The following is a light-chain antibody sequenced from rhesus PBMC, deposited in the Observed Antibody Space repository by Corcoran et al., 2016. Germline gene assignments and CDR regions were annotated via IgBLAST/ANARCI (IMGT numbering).Light chain of an antibody. V-gene: IGLV2-13*03. CDR2: EVS. J-gene: IGLJ1*01. Sequence: QAAPTQSPSVSGSPGQSVTISCTGTSSDIGGYDRVSWYQQYPGKAPKLMIFEVSEWPSGVSDRFSGSKSGNTASLTISGLQAEDEADYYCSSYVSSSTFYIFGVGTRLTVL. CDR1: SSDIGGYDR. CDR3: SSYVSSSTFYI.